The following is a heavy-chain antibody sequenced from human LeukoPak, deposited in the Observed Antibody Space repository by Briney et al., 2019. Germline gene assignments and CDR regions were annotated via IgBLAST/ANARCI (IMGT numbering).Heavy chain of an antibody. Sequence: GGSLRLSCAASGFTFSSYSMNWVRQAPGKGLEWVGRIKSKTDGGTTDNAAPVKDRFTISRDDSKNTLYLQMNSLKTEDTAVYYCAAVDFDYWGQGTLVTVSS. CDR2: IKSKTDGGTT. J-gene: IGHJ4*02. V-gene: IGHV3-15*01. CDR1: GFTFSSYS. D-gene: IGHD4-23*01. CDR3: AAVDFDY.